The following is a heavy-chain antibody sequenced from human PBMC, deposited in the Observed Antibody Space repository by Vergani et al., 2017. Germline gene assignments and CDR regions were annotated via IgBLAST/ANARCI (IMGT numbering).Heavy chain of an antibody. D-gene: IGHD2-8*01. CDR3: AKDIFTRMLDAFDI. V-gene: IGHV3-9*01. CDR2: ISWNSGSI. J-gene: IGHJ3*02. CDR1: GFTFDDYA. Sequence: EVQLVESGGGLVQPGRSLRLSCAASGFTFDDYAMHWVRQAPGKGLEWVSGISWNSGSIGYADSVKGRFTISRDNAKNSLYLQMNSLRAEDTALYYCAKDIFTRMLDAFDIWGQGTMVTVSS.